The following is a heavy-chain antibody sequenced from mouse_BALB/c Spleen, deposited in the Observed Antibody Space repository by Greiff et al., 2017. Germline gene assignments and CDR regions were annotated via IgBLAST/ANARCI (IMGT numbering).Heavy chain of an antibody. J-gene: IGHJ4*01. CDR2: IRNKANGYTT. CDR1: GFTFTDYY. CDR3: ARDETGYYYAMDY. V-gene: IGHV7-3*02. D-gene: IGHD1-2*01. Sequence: EVQGVESGGGLVQPGGSLRLSCATSGFTFTDYYMSWVRQPPGKALEWLGFIRNKANGYTTEYSASVKGRFTISRDNSQSILYLQMNTLRAEDSAIYYCARDETGYYYAMDYWGQGTSVTVSS.